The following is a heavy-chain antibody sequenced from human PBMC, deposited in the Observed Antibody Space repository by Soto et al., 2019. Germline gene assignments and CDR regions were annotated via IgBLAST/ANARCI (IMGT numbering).Heavy chain of an antibody. D-gene: IGHD6-13*01. CDR1: GGTFSSYT. J-gene: IGHJ6*03. Sequence: ASVKVSCKASGGTFSSYTISWVRQAPGQGLEWMGRIIPILGIANYAQKFQGRVTITADKSTSTAYMELSSLRSEDTAVYYCARRQQMLKRGDYYYYMDVWGKGTTVTVSS. V-gene: IGHV1-69*02. CDR3: ARRQQMLKRGDYYYYMDV. CDR2: IIPILGIA.